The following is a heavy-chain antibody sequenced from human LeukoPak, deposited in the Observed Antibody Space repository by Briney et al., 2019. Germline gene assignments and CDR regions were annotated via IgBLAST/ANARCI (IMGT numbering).Heavy chain of an antibody. V-gene: IGHV1-3*01. Sequence: GASVKVSCRASGYTFTSYAMHWVRQAPGQRLEWMGWINAGNGNTKYSQKFQGRVTITRDTSASTAYMELSSLRSEDTAVYYCASGVVITTPDDAFDIWGQGTMVTVSS. D-gene: IGHD3-22*01. J-gene: IGHJ3*02. CDR1: GYTFTSYA. CDR2: INAGNGNT. CDR3: ASGVVITTPDDAFDI.